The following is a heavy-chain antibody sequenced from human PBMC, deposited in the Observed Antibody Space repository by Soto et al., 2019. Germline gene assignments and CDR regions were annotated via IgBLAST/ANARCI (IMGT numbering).Heavy chain of an antibody. Sequence: EVQLLESGGGLVQPGGSLRLSCAASGFTFSSYAMSWVRQAPGKGLEWVSAISGSGGSTYYADSVKGRFTISRDNSKNTLYLQINSLRAEDTAVYYCAKDRGVSFGYYGMDVWGQGTTVTVSS. D-gene: IGHD3-10*01. J-gene: IGHJ6*02. CDR1: GFTFSSYA. CDR2: ISGSGGST. V-gene: IGHV3-23*01. CDR3: AKDRGVSFGYYGMDV.